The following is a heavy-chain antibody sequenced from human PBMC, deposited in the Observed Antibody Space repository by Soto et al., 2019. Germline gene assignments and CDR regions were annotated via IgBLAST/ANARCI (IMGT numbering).Heavy chain of an antibody. Sequence: GGSLRLSCAASGFTVSSNYMSWVRQAPGKGLEWVSVIYSGGSTYYADSVKGRFTTSRDNSKNTLYLQMNSLRAEDTAVYYCARDSSGYYYYYYMDVWGKGTTVTVSS. CDR1: GFTVSSNY. V-gene: IGHV3-53*01. D-gene: IGHD3-22*01. CDR3: ARDSSGYYYYYYMDV. J-gene: IGHJ6*03. CDR2: IYSGGST.